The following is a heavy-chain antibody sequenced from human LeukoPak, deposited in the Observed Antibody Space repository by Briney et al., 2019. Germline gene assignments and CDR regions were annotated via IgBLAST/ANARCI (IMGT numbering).Heavy chain of an antibody. J-gene: IGHJ3*02. D-gene: IGHD7-27*01. Sequence: ESGPTLARPTQTLTLTCTFSGFSLSTSGVGVGWIRQPPGKALEWLALIYWDDDKWYSPSPKSRVTITKDTSKNQVVLTMTNMDPVDTATYYCARTLLTADAFDIWGQGTMVTVSS. V-gene: IGHV2-5*02. CDR3: ARTLLTADAFDI. CDR2: IYWDDDK. CDR1: GFSLSTSGVG.